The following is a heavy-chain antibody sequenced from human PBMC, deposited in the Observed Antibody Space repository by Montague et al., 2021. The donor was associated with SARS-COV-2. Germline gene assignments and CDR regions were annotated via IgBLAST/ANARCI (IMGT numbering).Heavy chain of an antibody. Sequence: SETLSLTCTVSGGSISSSSYYWGWIRQPPGKGLEWIGSIYYSGSTYYNPSLKSRVTISVDTSKNHFTLRLSSVTAADTAVYYCANFRRTQLIFWTLYYGMDVWGQGTTVTVSS. V-gene: IGHV4-39*06. D-gene: IGHD2-2*01. J-gene: IGHJ6*02. CDR1: GGSISSSSYY. CDR3: ANFRRTQLIFWTLYYGMDV. CDR2: IYYSGST.